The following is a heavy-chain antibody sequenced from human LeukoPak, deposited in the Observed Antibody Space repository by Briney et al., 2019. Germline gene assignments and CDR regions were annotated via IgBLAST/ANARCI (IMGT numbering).Heavy chain of an antibody. J-gene: IGHJ4*02. D-gene: IGHD3-10*01. CDR3: ARGSENVGGLLWFGELLAGGLYY. CDR2: INPSGGST. Sequence: ASVKVSCKASGYTFTSYYMHWVRQAPGQGFEWMGIINPSGGSTSYAQRLQGRVTMTRDMSTSTVYMELSSLRSEDTAVYYCARGSENVGGLLWFGELLAGGLYYWGQGTLVTVSS. CDR1: GYTFTSYY. V-gene: IGHV1-46*01.